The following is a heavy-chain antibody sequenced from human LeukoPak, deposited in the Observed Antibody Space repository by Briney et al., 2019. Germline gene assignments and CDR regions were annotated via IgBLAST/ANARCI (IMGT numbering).Heavy chain of an antibody. CDR3: ARGNYYDSSGYYYRAQTFDY. CDR2: TYYRSKWKT. V-gene: IGHV6-1*01. J-gene: IGHJ4*02. CDR1: GDSVSSNNAA. D-gene: IGHD3-22*01. Sequence: SQTLSLTCAISGDSVSSNNAAWNWIRQSPSRGLEWLGRTYYRSKWKTDFAVSVSSRIVINPDTSKNQFSLQLKSVTPEDTAVYYCARGNYYDSSGYYYRAQTFDYWGQGTLVTVSS.